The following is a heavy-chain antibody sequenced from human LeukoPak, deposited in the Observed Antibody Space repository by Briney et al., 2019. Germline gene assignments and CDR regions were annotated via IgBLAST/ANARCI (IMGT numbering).Heavy chain of an antibody. CDR3: AMGVATITPAHPTCFDY. J-gene: IGHJ4*02. CDR2: IYSSGST. V-gene: IGHV4-61*02. CDR1: GGSISSGSYY. D-gene: IGHD5-12*01. Sequence: PSETLSLTCTVSGGSISSGSYYWSWIRQPAGKGLEWIGRIYSSGSTNYNPSLKSRLTISVDTSKNQFSLRLSSVTAADTAVYYCAMGVATITPAHPTCFDYWGQGTLVTVSS.